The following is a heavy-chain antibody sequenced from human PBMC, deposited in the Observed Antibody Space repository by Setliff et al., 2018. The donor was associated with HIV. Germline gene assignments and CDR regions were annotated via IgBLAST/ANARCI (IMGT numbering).Heavy chain of an antibody. CDR1: GFTFSNYA. D-gene: IGHD4-17*01. Sequence: PGGSLRLSCAASGFTFSNYAMNWIRQPPGKGLEWIGYIYYSGSTNYSPSLKSRVTISVDTSKNQVSLKLSSVTAADTAVYYCAREIYGGNSRPFDYWGQGILVTVSS. CDR3: AREIYGGNSRPFDY. V-gene: IGHV4-59*01. CDR2: IYYSGST. J-gene: IGHJ4*02.